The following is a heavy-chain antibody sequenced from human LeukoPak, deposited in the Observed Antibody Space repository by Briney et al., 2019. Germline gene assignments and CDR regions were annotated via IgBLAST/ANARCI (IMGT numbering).Heavy chain of an antibody. Sequence: GGSLRLSCAASGFTVSSNYMSWVRQAPGKGLEWGSVIYSGGSTYYADSVKGRFTISRDNSKNTLYLQMNSLRAEDTAVYYCARGDDYGDPMDYWGQGTLVTVSS. D-gene: IGHD4-17*01. J-gene: IGHJ4*02. CDR3: ARGDDYGDPMDY. CDR1: GFTVSSNY. CDR2: IYSGGST. V-gene: IGHV3-66*02.